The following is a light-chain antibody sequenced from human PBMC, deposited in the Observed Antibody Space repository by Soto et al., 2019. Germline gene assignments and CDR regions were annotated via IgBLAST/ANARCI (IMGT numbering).Light chain of an antibody. CDR3: SSYTSSSTHVV. J-gene: IGLJ2*01. CDR2: DVN. CDR1: SSDVGGYNY. V-gene: IGLV2-14*01. Sequence: QSALPQPASVSGSPGQSITISCTGTSSDVGGYNYVSWYQQHPDKAPKLMIYDVNNRPSGISNRFSGSKSGNTASLTISGLQAEDEADYYCSSYTSSSTHVVFGGGTKVTVL.